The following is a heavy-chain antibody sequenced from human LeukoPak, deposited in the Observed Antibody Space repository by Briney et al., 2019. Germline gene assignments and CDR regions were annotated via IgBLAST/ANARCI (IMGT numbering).Heavy chain of an antibody. V-gene: IGHV4-39*01. J-gene: IGHJ4*02. Sequence: SETLSLTCTVSGGSISSSSYYWGWIRQPPWKGLEWIGGIYSSGSTYYNPSLKSRVTISVDTSKNQFSLKLSSVTAADTAVYYCARIVVADFDYWGQGTLVTVSS. D-gene: IGHD3-22*01. CDR1: GGSISSSSYY. CDR2: IYSSGST. CDR3: ARIVVADFDY.